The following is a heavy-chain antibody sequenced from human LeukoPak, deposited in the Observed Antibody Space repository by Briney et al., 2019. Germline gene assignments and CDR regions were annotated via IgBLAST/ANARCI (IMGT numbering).Heavy chain of an antibody. V-gene: IGHV1-2*02. Sequence: SVKVSCKASGYTFTGYYMHWVRQAPGQGLEWMGWINPNSGGTNYAQKFQGRVTMTRDTSISTAYMELSRLRSDDTAVYYCAREPLVLRSIAARPGYWFDPWGQGTLVTVSS. J-gene: IGHJ5*02. CDR2: INPNSGGT. CDR1: GYTFTGYY. D-gene: IGHD6-6*01. CDR3: AREPLVLRSIAARPGYWFDP.